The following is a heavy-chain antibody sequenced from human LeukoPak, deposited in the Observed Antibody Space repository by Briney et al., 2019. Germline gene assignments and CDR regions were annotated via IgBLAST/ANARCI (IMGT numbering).Heavy chain of an antibody. J-gene: IGHJ4*02. CDR1: GFTFSSYS. CDR3: VRDPEALDY. Sequence: PGGSLRLSCVASGFTFSSYSMNWVRQAPGKGLEWVSYISRGRPTIHYADSVEGRFTISRDNAKNSLYPQMNSLRDEDTAVYYCVRDPEALDYWGQGTLVTVSS. CDR2: ISRGRPTI. V-gene: IGHV3-48*02.